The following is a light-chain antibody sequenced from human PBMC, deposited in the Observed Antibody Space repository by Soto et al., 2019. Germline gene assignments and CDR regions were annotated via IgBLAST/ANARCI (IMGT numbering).Light chain of an antibody. CDR3: HQYDSSPLT. Sequence: EMVLTQSRGTLSLSPGERATLSCRASQSVSSSYLAWYQQKPGQAPRLLIYRASSRATGIPDRFSGSGSGTDFTLTISRLEPEDFAVYYCHQYDSSPLTCGGGTKVEIK. V-gene: IGKV3-20*01. J-gene: IGKJ4*01. CDR1: QSVSSSY. CDR2: RAS.